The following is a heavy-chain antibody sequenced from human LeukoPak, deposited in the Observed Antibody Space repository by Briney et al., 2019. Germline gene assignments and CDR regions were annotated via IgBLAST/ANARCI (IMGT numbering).Heavy chain of an antibody. J-gene: IGHJ4*02. CDR3: ARVSWFDELPNY. Sequence: GASVKVSCKASGYTFTSYDINWVRQATGQGLEWMRWMNPNSGNTGYAQKFQGRVTMTRNTSISTAYMELSSLRSDDTAVYYCARVSWFDELPNYWGQGTLVSVSS. D-gene: IGHD3-10*01. V-gene: IGHV1-8*01. CDR1: GYTFTSYD. CDR2: MNPNSGNT.